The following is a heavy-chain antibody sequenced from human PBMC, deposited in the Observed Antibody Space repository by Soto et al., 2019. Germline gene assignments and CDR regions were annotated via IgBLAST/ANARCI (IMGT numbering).Heavy chain of an antibody. CDR1: GGTFSSYA. Sequence: ASVKVSCKASGGTFSSYAISWVRQAPGQGLEWMGGIIPIFGTANYAQKFQGRVTITADESTSTAYMELSSLRSEDTAVYYCARGSGLDFWSGYYTDYWGQGTLVTVSS. CDR2: IIPIFGTA. J-gene: IGHJ4*02. CDR3: ARGSGLDFWSGYYTDY. V-gene: IGHV1-69*13. D-gene: IGHD3-3*01.